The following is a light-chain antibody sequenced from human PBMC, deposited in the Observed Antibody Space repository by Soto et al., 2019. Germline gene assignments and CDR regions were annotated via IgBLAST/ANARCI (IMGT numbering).Light chain of an antibody. V-gene: IGLV2-14*01. CDR2: DVS. CDR1: SSDVGGYNS. J-gene: IGLJ2*01. CDR3: SSYTSSSTLE. Sequence: QSALTQPASVSGSHGQSITISCTGTSSDVGGYNSVSWYQQHPGKAPKLMIYDVSNRPSGVSNRFSGSKSGNTASLTISGLQAEDEADYYCSSYTSSSTLEFGGGTKLTVL.